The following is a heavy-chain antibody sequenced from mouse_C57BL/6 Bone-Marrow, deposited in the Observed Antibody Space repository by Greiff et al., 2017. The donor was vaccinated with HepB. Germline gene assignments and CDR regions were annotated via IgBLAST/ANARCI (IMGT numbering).Heavy chain of an antibody. Sequence: VQLQQSGAELVRPGTSVKMSCKASGYTFTNYWIGWAKQRPGHGLEWIGDIYPGGGYTNYNEKFKGKATLTADKSSSTAYMQFSSLTSEDSAIYYCARWVLYYGSSYWYFDVWGTGTTVTVSS. J-gene: IGHJ1*03. D-gene: IGHD1-1*01. CDR3: ARWVLYYGSSYWYFDV. CDR2: IYPGGGYT. V-gene: IGHV1-63*01. CDR1: GYTFTNYW.